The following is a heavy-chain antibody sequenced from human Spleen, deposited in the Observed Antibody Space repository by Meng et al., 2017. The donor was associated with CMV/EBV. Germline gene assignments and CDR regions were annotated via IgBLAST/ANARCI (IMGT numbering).Heavy chain of an antibody. CDR2: INHSGST. D-gene: IGHD2-2*01. CDR3: ARGRSGSTPDY. V-gene: IGHV4-34*01. CDR1: GGSFSGYY. Sequence: QVRVQEWGAGVLKPSETLSLRWAVYGGSFSGYYWSWIRQPPGKGLEWIGEINHSGSTNYNPSLKSRVTISVDTSKNQFSLKLSSVTAADTAVYYCARGRSGSTPDYWGQGTLVTVSS. J-gene: IGHJ4*02.